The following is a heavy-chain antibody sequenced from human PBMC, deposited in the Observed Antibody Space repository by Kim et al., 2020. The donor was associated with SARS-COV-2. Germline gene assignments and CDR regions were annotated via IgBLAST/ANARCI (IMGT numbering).Heavy chain of an antibody. CDR2: INTNTGNP. D-gene: IGHD3-3*01. CDR1: GYTFTSYA. CDR3: ARDRRVTTIFGVVIIPPNWFDP. Sequence: ASVKVSCKASGYTFTSYAMNWVRQAPGQGLEWMGWINTNTGNPTYAQGFTGRFVLSLDTSVGTAYLQISSLKAEDTAVYYCARDRRVTTIFGVVIIPPNWFDPWGQGTLVTVSS. J-gene: IGHJ5*02. V-gene: IGHV7-4-1*02.